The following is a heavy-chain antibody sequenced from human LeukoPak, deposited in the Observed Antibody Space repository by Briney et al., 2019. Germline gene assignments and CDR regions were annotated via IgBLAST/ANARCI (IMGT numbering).Heavy chain of an antibody. CDR2: ISWNSGSI. CDR1: GFTFDDYA. CDR3: ARERVAVRKGAFDI. D-gene: IGHD2-2*01. Sequence: PGGSLRLSCAASGFTFDDYALHWVRQAPGKGLEWVSGISWNSGSIGYVDSVKGRFTISRDNAKNSLYLQMNSLRAEDTAVYYCARERVAVRKGAFDIWGQGTMVTVSS. J-gene: IGHJ3*02. V-gene: IGHV3-9*01.